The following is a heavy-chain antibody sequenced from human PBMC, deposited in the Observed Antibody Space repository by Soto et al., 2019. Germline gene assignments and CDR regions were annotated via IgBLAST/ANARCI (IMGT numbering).Heavy chain of an antibody. CDR3: AREGYYDSSGYPPLVY. CDR2: ISAYNGNT. Sequence: GASVKVSCKASGYTFTSYGISWVRQAPGQGLEWMGWISAYNGNTNYAQKLQGRVTMTTDTSTSTAYMELRSLRSDDTAVYYCAREGYYDSSGYPPLVYWGQGTLVTVSS. J-gene: IGHJ4*02. D-gene: IGHD3-22*01. CDR1: GYTFTSYG. V-gene: IGHV1-18*01.